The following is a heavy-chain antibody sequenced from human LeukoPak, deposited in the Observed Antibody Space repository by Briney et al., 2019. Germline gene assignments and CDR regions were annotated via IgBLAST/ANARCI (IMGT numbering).Heavy chain of an antibody. CDR3: ARDGGYCSSTSCRINNWFDP. V-gene: IGHV1-2*02. D-gene: IGHD2-2*01. J-gene: IGHJ5*02. CDR2: INPNSGGT. CDR1: GYTFTGYY. Sequence: ASVTVSCKASGYTFTGYYMHWVRQAPGQGLEWMGWINPNSGGTNYAQKFQGRVTMTRDTSISTAYMELSRLRSDDTAVYYCARDGGYCSSTSCRINNWFDPWGQGTLVTVSS.